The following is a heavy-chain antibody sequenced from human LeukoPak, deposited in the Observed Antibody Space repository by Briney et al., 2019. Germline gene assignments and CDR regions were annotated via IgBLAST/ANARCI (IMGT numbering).Heavy chain of an antibody. CDR1: GGSFSGYY. CDR3: AGEIAVAGARY. D-gene: IGHD6-19*01. CDR2: INHSGST. V-gene: IGHV4-34*01. J-gene: IGHJ4*02. Sequence: SETLSLTCAVYGGSFSGYYWSWIRQPPGKGLEWIGEINHSGSTNYNPSLKSRVAISVDTSKNQFSLKLSSVTAADTAVYYCAGEIAVAGARYWGQGTLVTVSS.